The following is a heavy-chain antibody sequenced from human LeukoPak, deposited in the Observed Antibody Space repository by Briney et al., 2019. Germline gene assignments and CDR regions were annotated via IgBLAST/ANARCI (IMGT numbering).Heavy chain of an antibody. CDR2: ISGSGGST. D-gene: IGHD3-3*01. CDR1: GFTFSSYV. V-gene: IGHV3-23*01. CDR3: AKKSLWSGPFDY. J-gene: IGHJ4*02. Sequence: QSGGSLRLSCAASGFTFSSYVMSWVRQAPGKGLEWVSAISGSGGSTYYADSVKGRFTISRDNSKNTLYLQMNSLRAEDTAVYFCAKKSLWSGPFDYWGQGTLVTVFS.